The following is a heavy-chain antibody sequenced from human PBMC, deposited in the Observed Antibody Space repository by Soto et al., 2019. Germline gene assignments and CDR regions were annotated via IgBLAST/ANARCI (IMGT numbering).Heavy chain of an antibody. CDR1: GYTFTSYA. Sequence: QVQLVQSGAEEKKPGASVKVSCKASGYTFTSYAMHWVRQAPGQRLEWMGWINAGNGNTKYSQKFQGRVTITRDTSASRAYMELSSLRSEDTAVYYCARDEAIEWLRGGGDYWGQGTLVTVSS. J-gene: IGHJ4*02. CDR2: INAGNGNT. D-gene: IGHD5-12*01. CDR3: ARDEAIEWLRGGGDY. V-gene: IGHV1-3*05.